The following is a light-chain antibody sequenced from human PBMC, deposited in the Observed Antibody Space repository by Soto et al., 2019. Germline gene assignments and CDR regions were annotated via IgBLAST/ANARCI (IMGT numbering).Light chain of an antibody. CDR1: TSNIEKFY. CDR3: AAWDDSLRGVV. Sequence: QSVLTQPPSASATPGQRVTISCSGSTSNIEKFYVYWYQQLPGTAPKLLVYRGNQRPSGVPDRLSGSKAGTSASLAISGLRSDDEADYYCAAWDDSLRGVVFGGGTKLTVL. V-gene: IGLV1-47*01. CDR2: RGN. J-gene: IGLJ2*01.